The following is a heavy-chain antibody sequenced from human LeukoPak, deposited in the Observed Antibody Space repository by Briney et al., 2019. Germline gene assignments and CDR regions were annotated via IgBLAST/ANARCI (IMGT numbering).Heavy chain of an antibody. CDR3: ARTNPVYGDYDY. V-gene: IGHV3-53*01. J-gene: IGHJ4*02. Sequence: PGGSLRLSCAVSGFSVNDNYMSWVRQAPGKGLQWVSVMFPVGRTYYADSVKGRFTIYRDLARNTLLLQMHSLRADDTAVHYCARTNPVYGDYDYWGQGTLVTVSS. CDR2: MFPVGRT. D-gene: IGHD4-17*01. CDR1: GFSVNDNY.